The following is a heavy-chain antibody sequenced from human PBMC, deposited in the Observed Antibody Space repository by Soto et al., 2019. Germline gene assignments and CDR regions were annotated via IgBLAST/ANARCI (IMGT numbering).Heavy chain of an antibody. V-gene: IGHV3-30*18. CDR1: GFIFSSYG. D-gene: IGHD3-22*01. CDR3: TNDTYYYSSSGYYIFDY. CDR2: VSHDGSNK. Sequence: QVQLVESGGGVVQPERSLRLSCEASGFIFSSYGMHWVRQAPGKGLEWVAVVSHDGSNKKYVDSVEGRFTISRDNSKNTLYLPMNSLRAADTAVYYCTNDTYYYSSSGYYIFDYWGQGTLVTVSS. J-gene: IGHJ4*02.